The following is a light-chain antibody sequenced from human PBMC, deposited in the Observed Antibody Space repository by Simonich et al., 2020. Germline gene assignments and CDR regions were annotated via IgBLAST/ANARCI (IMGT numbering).Light chain of an antibody. J-gene: IGKJ2*01. CDR3: QQYYSTPYT. CDR2: WAS. Sequence: DIVMTQSPDSLAVSLGERATINCKSSQSVLYSSNNKNYLAWYQQKPGQPPQLLIYWASTRESGVPDRFSGSGSGTDFTLTISSLRAEDVAVYYCQQYYSTPYTFGQGTKLEIK. V-gene: IGKV4-1*01. CDR1: QSVLYSSNNKNY.